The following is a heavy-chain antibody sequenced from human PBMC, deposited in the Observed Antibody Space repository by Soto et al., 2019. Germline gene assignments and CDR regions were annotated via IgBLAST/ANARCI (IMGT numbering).Heavy chain of an antibody. Sequence: GGSLRLSCAASGFTFSSYWMHWVRQAPGKGLVWVSRINSDGSSTSYADSVKGRFTISRDNAKNTLYLQMNSLRAEDTAVYYCARWGGYCSSTSCYGDAFDIWGQGTMVTVSS. J-gene: IGHJ3*02. CDR3: ARWGGYCSSTSCYGDAFDI. V-gene: IGHV3-74*01. CDR1: GFTFSSYW. CDR2: INSDGSST. D-gene: IGHD2-2*01.